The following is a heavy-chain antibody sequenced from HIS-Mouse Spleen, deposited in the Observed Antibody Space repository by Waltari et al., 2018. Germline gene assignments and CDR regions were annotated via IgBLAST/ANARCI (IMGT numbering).Heavy chain of an antibody. CDR3: ARHEGQQLVTSLFDY. CDR1: GGSISSSSYD. J-gene: IGHJ4*02. CDR2: IYYSGST. Sequence: QLQLQESGPGLVMPSETLSLTCTVSGGSISSSSYDWGWIRQPPGKGLEWIGSIYYSGSTYYNPSLKSRVTISVDTSKNQFSLKLSSVTAADTAVYYCARHEGQQLVTSLFDYWGQGTLVTVSS. V-gene: IGHV4-39*01. D-gene: IGHD6-13*01.